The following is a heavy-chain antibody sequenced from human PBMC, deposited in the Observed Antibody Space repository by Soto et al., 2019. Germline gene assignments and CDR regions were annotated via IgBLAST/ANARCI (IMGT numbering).Heavy chain of an antibody. Sequence: KPSETLSLTCAVSGGSISSGGYSWSWIRQPPGKGLEWIGYIYHSGSTYYNPSLKSRVTISVDRSKNQFSLKLSSVTAADTAVYYCARAAAISWFDPWGQGTLVTVSS. J-gene: IGHJ5*02. V-gene: IGHV4-30-2*01. CDR1: GGSISSGGYS. CDR2: IYHSGST. D-gene: IGHD2-2*01. CDR3: ARAAAISWFDP.